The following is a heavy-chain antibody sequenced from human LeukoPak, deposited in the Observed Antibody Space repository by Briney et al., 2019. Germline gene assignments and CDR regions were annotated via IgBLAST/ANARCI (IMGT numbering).Heavy chain of an antibody. V-gene: IGHV1-2*02. J-gene: IGHJ4*02. CDR1: GYTFTSYY. CDR3: AREVVVAATSPFFDY. CDR2: INPNSGGT. D-gene: IGHD2-15*01. Sequence: ASVKVSCKASGYTFTSYYMHWVRQAPGQGLEWMGWINPNSGGTNYAQKFQGRVTMTRDTSISTAYMELSRLRSDDTAVYYCAREVVVAATSPFFDYWGQGTLVTVSS.